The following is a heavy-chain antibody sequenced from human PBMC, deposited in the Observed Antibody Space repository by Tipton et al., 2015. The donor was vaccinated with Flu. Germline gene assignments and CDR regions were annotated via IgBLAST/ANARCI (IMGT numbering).Heavy chain of an antibody. V-gene: IGHV3-30-3*01. J-gene: IGHJ2*01. CDR1: GFIFHNYA. Sequence: QVQLVQSGGGVVEPGRSLRVSCAASGFIFHNYAMHWVRQAPGKGLEWVAAISVDGNNKYYADSVKGRFTISRDNSKNTVYVQMDSLRDEDSAMYYCARDWGGWSFYFVVWGRGTLVTVSS. D-gene: IGHD6-19*01. CDR2: ISVDGNNK. CDR3: ARDWGGWSFYFVV.